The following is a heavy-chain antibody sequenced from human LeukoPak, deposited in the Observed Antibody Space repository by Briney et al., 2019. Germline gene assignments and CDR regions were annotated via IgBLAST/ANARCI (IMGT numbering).Heavy chain of an antibody. Sequence: ASVKVSCKASGYTFSSYGISWVRQAAGQGREWMGWISAYNGNTNYAQKLQGRVTMTTDTSTSTAYMELRSLRSDDTAVYYCARGFTIFGVVINDAFDIWGQGTMVTVSS. CDR1: GYTFSSYG. CDR2: ISAYNGNT. D-gene: IGHD3-3*01. CDR3: ARGFTIFGVVINDAFDI. J-gene: IGHJ3*02. V-gene: IGHV1-18*01.